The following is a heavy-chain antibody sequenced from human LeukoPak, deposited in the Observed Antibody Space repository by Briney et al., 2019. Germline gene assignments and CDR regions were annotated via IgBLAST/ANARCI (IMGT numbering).Heavy chain of an antibody. CDR2: ISANGFST. CDR1: GFNFGGYA. Sequence: PGGSLRLSCAASGFNFGGYAMSWVRQVPGGGLEWVSTISANGFSTNYAHSVKGRFSISRDKSENTLYLQMNSLRAEDTALYYCAKDINPWLLTGEFDFWGQGILVSVSS. D-gene: IGHD2-15*01. V-gene: IGHV3-23*01. CDR3: AKDINPWLLTGEFDF. J-gene: IGHJ4*02.